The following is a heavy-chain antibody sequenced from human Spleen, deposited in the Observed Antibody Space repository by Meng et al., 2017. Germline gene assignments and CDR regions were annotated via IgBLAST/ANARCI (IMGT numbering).Heavy chain of an antibody. CDR1: GFTLSDYY. CDR3: ARDPRNKGFDP. D-gene: IGHD2/OR15-2a*01. V-gene: IGHV3-11*04. J-gene: IGHJ5*02. Sequence: GESLKISCAASGFTLSDYYMSWIRQAPGKGLEWVSYISSSGSTIYYADSVKGRFTISRDNAKNSLYLQMNSLRDDDTAVYYCARDPRNKGFDPWGQGTLVTVSS. CDR2: ISSSGSTI.